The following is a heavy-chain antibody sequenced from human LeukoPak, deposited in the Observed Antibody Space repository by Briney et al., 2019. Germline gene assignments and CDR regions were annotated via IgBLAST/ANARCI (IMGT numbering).Heavy chain of an antibody. CDR1: GCTFPSYY. CDR3: ARGGYYYGSGSYSKKDY. CDR2: INPSVGST. V-gene: IGHV1-46*01. Sequence: AGVQVSCKASGCTFPSYYMHGVGQAPARGGEGMGIINPSVGSTSYAQKFQGRVTMTRDTSTSTVYMELSSLRSEDTAVYYCARGGYYYGSGSYSKKDYWGQGTLVTLSS. D-gene: IGHD3-10*01. J-gene: IGHJ4*02.